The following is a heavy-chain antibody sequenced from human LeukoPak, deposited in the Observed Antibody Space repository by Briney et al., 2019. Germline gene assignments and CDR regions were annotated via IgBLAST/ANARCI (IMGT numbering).Heavy chain of an antibody. J-gene: IGHJ4*02. V-gene: IGHV4-4*02. Sequence: SGTLSLTCGVSGGSISGSNWWNWVRQAPGKGLEWIGEIYRAGSTSNYNPSLKNRVSISVDESKNQFSLKLSSVTAADTAVYYCARSHPLIVGATGRDYWGQGTLVTVSS. D-gene: IGHD1-26*01. CDR1: GGSISGSNW. CDR2: IYRAGSTS. CDR3: ARSHPLIVGATGRDY.